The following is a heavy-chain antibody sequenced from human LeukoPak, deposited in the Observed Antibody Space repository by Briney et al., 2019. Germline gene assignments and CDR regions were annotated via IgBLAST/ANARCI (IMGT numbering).Heavy chain of an antibody. Sequence: ASVKVSCKASGYTFTSYTIHWVRQAPGQSLEWMGWICVGRGDSKCSQEFQGRVTLTRDTSATTAYLEVSSLRPEDMAVYYCARERGIRDAFDFWGQGTMVTVSS. J-gene: IGHJ3*01. CDR2: ICVGRGDS. D-gene: IGHD1-14*01. CDR1: GYTFTSYT. V-gene: IGHV1-3*03. CDR3: ARERGIRDAFDF.